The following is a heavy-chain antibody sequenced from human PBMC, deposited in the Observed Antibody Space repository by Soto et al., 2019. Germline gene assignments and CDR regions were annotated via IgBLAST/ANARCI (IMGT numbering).Heavy chain of an antibody. D-gene: IGHD2-2*01. CDR1: GGSNIRDGYY. V-gene: IGHV4-31*03. CDR2: ISYSGSS. J-gene: IGHJ4*02. CDR3: ARATPAGSADF. Sequence: QVQLQESGPGLVKPSQTLSLTCTVSGGSNIRDGYYWSWIRQHPGKGLEWIAYISYSGSSYSNLSLKSRVTISADTSKNQFSLRLTSVTAADTAVYFCARATPAGSADFWGQVTLVTVSS.